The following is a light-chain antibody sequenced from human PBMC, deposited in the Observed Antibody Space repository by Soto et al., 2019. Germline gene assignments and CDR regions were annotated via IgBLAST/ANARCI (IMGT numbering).Light chain of an antibody. J-gene: IGKJ2*01. CDR1: QRITTY. Sequence: IHMTQSPSSLSASVGDRVTITCRASQRITTYLNWYQQKSGEAPKLLISTPATLQRGVPSRFTGSGSGTDFTLTITSLQPADFATYFCQQTYSTPYTFGQGTKLEIK. V-gene: IGKV1-39*01. CDR3: QQTYSTPYT. CDR2: TPA.